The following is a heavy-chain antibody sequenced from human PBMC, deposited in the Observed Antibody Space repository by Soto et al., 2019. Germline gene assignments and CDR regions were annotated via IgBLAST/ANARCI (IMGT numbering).Heavy chain of an antibody. D-gene: IGHD3-10*01. CDR3: EKAQNYYGSGTIDY. Sequence: GGSLRLSCAASGFTFSSYAMSWVRQAPGKGLEWVSAISGSGGSTYYADSVKGRFTISRDNSKNTLYLQMNSLRAEDTAVYYCEKAQNYYGSGTIDYWGQGTLVT. J-gene: IGHJ4*02. CDR1: GFTFSSYA. V-gene: IGHV3-23*01. CDR2: ISGSGGST.